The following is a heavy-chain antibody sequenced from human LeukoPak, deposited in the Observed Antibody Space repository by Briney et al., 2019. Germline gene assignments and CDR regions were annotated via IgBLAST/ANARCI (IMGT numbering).Heavy chain of an antibody. CDR1: GFTFSRHG. CDR2: IRYDGNDK. CDR3: AKGFYYCSDGCPQYYYYMDV. V-gene: IGHV3-30*02. J-gene: IGHJ6*03. Sequence: GGSLRLSCAASGFTFSRHGMHWVRQAPGKGLEWEAFIRYDGNDKYYADSVKGRFTISRDNSENTLYLQMNSLRPEDTAVYYCAKGFYYCSDGCPQYYYYMDVWGKGTTFIVSS. D-gene: IGHD3-22*01.